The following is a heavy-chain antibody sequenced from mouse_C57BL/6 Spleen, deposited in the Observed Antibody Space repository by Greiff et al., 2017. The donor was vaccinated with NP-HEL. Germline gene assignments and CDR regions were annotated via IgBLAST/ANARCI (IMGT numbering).Heavy chain of an antibody. V-gene: IGHV1-69*01. Sequence: VQLKQPGAELVMPGASVKLSCKASGYTFTSYWMHWVKQRPGQGLEWIGEIDPSDSYTNYNQKFKGKSTLTVDKSSSTAYMQLSSLTSEDSAVYYCARSDKGYAMDYWGQGTSVTVSS. CDR2: IDPSDSYT. J-gene: IGHJ4*01. CDR3: ARSDKGYAMDY. CDR1: GYTFTSYW.